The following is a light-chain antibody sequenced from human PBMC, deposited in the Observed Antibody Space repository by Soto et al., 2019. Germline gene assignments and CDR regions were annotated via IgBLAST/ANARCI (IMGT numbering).Light chain of an antibody. CDR1: TSNIGAGYD. CDR2: ANT. J-gene: IGLJ2*01. Sequence: QSVLTQPPSVSGAPGQRVTICCAGNTSNIGAGYDVHWYQQFPGTAPRLVIHANTNRPSGVPDRFSGSKSGTSASLAITGLQADDEADYHCQSYDIKLSSPVFGGGTKLTVL. V-gene: IGLV1-40*01. CDR3: QSYDIKLSSPV.